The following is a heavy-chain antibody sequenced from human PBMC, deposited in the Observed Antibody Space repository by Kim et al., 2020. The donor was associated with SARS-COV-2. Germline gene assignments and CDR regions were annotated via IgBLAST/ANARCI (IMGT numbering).Heavy chain of an antibody. D-gene: IGHD5-18*01. V-gene: IGHV5-10-1*01. J-gene: IGHJ4*02. Sequence: PSVQGHVTISADKSISTACLQWSSLKASDTAMYYCARHGGDWRQLWDSWGQGTLVTVSS. CDR3: ARHGGDWRQLWDS.